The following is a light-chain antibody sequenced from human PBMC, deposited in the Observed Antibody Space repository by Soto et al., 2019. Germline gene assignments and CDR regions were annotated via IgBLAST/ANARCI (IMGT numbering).Light chain of an antibody. V-gene: IGLV2-14*01. Sequence: QSALTQPASVSGSPGQSITISCTGTSSDVGGYNSVSWYQQHPGKAPKLMIFDVSNRPSGVSNRFSGSKSGNTASLTISGLQAEDEADYYCSSRTTSNTLVFGGGTKLTVL. CDR1: SSDVGGYNS. J-gene: IGLJ2*01. CDR2: DVS. CDR3: SSRTTSNTLV.